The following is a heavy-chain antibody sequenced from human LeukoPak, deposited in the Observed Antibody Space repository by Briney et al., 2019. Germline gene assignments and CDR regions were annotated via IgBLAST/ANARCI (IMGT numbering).Heavy chain of an antibody. V-gene: IGHV1-3*04. CDR3: ARREGRYFDY. D-gene: IGHD3-10*01. CDR1: GYTFSNHA. CDR2: INTGNGNT. Sequence: ASVKVSCKASGYTFSNHAIHWVRQAPGQRLEWMGWINTGNGNTKYSQNFQDRVTIARDTSASTAYMELSSLTSEGTAVYYCARREGRYFDYWGQGTLVTVSS. J-gene: IGHJ4*02.